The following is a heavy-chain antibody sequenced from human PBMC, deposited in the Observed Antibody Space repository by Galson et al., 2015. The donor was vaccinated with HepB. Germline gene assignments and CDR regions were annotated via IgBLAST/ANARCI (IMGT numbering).Heavy chain of an antibody. CDR3: AKGAAVYLSQDHFYAMDV. CDR2: ISAYNGNT. V-gene: IGHV1-18*01. D-gene: IGHD1-14*01. CDR1: DYTFTSYG. J-gene: IGHJ6*02. Sequence: SVKVSCKASDYTFTSYGITWVRQAPGQGLEWMGWISAYNGNTDYAQKVQGRVTLTTDTSTTTAYMDLSSLRSEDTAVYYCAKGAAVYLSQDHFYAMDVWGQGTTVTVSS.